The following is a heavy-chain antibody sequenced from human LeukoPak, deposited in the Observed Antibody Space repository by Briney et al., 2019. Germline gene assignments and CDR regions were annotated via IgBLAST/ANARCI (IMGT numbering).Heavy chain of an antibody. CDR1: GGSISSYY. D-gene: IGHD1-1*01. J-gene: IGHJ6*03. CDR2: IYYSGST. Sequence: SETLSLTCTVSGGSISSYYWSWIRQPPGKGLEWIGYIYYSGSTNYKPSLKSRVTISVDTSKNQFSLKLSSVTAADTAVYYCARVPQVRYYYYYMDLWGKGTTVTVSS. CDR3: ARVPQVRYYYYYMDL. V-gene: IGHV4-59*01.